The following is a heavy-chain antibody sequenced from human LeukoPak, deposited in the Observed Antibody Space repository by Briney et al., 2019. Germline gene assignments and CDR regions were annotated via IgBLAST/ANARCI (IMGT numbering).Heavy chain of an antibody. D-gene: IGHD4-17*01. V-gene: IGHV1-69*05. CDR3: ASSSLPDYGDFTIFDY. CDR1: GGTFSSYA. CDR2: IIPIFGTA. Sequence: ASVKVSSKASGGTFSSYAISWVRQAPGQGLEWMGRIIPIFGTANYAQKFQGRVTITTDESTSTAYMELSSLRSEDTAVYYCASSSLPDYGDFTIFDYWGQGTLVTVSS. J-gene: IGHJ4*02.